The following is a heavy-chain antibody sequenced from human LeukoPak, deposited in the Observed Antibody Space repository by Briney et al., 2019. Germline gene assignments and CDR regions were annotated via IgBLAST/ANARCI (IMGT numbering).Heavy chain of an antibody. CDR1: GFTFSSYT. Sequence: GGSLRLSCAASGFTFSSYTMHWVRQAPGKGLEWVAVISYDGSNKYYADSVKGQFAISRDNSKNTLYLQMNSLRAEDTAVYYCARDHVPSASYYYGMDVWGQGTTVTVSS. CDR3: ARDHVPSASYYYGMDV. D-gene: IGHD2-2*01. V-gene: IGHV3-30*09. J-gene: IGHJ6*02. CDR2: ISYDGSNK.